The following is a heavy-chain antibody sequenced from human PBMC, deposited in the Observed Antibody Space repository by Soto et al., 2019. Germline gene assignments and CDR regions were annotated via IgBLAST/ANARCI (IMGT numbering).Heavy chain of an antibody. D-gene: IGHD3-10*02. CDR3: ARQMFLGGMDV. CDR1: GGSISSYY. V-gene: IGHV4-59*08. Sequence: SETLSLTCTVSGGSISSYYWSWIRQPPGKGLEWIGYIYNSGSTNYNPSLKSRVTISVDTSKNHFSLKVSSVTAADTAVYYCARQMFLGGMDVWGQGTTVT. J-gene: IGHJ6*02. CDR2: IYNSGST.